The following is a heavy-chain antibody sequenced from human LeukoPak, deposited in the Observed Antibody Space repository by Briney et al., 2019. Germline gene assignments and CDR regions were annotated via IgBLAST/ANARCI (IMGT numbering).Heavy chain of an antibody. CDR1: GGSISSYY. CDR3: ARRGQQRDWFDP. J-gene: IGHJ5*02. D-gene: IGHD6-13*01. Sequence: SETLSLTCTVSGGSISSYYWSWIRQPPGKGLEWIGYIYYSGSTNYNPSLKSRVTISVDTSKNQFSLKLSSVTAADTAVYYCARRGQQRDWFDPWGQGTLVTVSS. CDR2: IYYSGST. V-gene: IGHV4-59*01.